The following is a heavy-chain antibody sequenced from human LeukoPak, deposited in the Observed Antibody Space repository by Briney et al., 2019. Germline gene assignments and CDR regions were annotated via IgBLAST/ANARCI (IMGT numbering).Heavy chain of an antibody. Sequence: SETLSLTCTVSGGSISSGDYYWSWIRQPPGKGLEWIGYIYYNGSTYYNPSLKSRVTISVDTSKNQFSLKLSSVTAADTAVYYCAREIIVVVVAAQTVYNWFDPWGQGTLVTVSS. J-gene: IGHJ5*02. CDR3: AREIIVVVVAAQTVYNWFDP. V-gene: IGHV4-30-4*08. D-gene: IGHD2-15*01. CDR2: IYYNGST. CDR1: GGSISSGDYY.